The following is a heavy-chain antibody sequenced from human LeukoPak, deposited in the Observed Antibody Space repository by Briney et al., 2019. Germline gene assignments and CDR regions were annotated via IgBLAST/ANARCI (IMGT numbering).Heavy chain of an antibody. CDR2: ISISSNYI. D-gene: IGHD6-6*01. J-gene: IGHJ1*01. V-gene: IGHV3-21*04. CDR1: GFTFSRYS. CDR3: AKANSSSSWDFQH. Sequence: GGSLRLSCAASGFTFSRYSMNWVRQAPGKGLEWVSSISISSNYIYYPDSLKGRFTISRDNAKNSLYLQMNSLRAGDMALYYCAKANSSSSWDFQHWGQGTLVTVSS.